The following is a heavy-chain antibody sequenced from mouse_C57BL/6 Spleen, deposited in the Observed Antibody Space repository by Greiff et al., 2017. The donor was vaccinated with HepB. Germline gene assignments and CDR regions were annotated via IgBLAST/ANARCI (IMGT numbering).Heavy chain of an antibody. CDR1: GYTFTSYW. V-gene: IGHV1-72*01. J-gene: IGHJ1*03. CDR2: IDPNSGGT. Sequence: VKQSCKASGYTFTSYWMHWVKQRPGRGLEWIGRIDPNSGGTKYNEKFKSKATLTVDKPSSTAYMQLSSLTSEDSAVYYCARVDYYGSSYWYFDVWGTGTTVTVSS. CDR3: ARVDYYGSSYWYFDV. D-gene: IGHD1-1*01.